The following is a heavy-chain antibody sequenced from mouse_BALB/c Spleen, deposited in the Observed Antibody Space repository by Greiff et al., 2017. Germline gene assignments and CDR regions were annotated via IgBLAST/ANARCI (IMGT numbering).Heavy chain of an antibody. CDR2: INPSNGGT. V-gene: IGHV1S81*02. Sequence: QVQLQQPGAELVKPGASVKLSCKASGYTFTSYYMYWVKQRPGQGLEWIGGINPSNGGTNFNEKFKSKATLTVDKSSSTAYMQLSSLTSEDSAVYFCARGKTPDYLDYWGQGTTLTVSS. J-gene: IGHJ2*01. CDR1: GYTFTSYY. CDR3: ARGKTPDYLDY.